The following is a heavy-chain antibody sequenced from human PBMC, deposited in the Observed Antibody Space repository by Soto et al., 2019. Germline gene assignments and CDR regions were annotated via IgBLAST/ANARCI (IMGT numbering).Heavy chain of an antibody. Sequence: ASVKVSCKASGYTFTGYYMHWVRQAPGQGLEWMGWINPNSGGTNYAQKLQGRVTMTTDTSTSTAYMELRSLRSDDTAVYYCARDRSTVTTWVWFDPWGQGTLVTSPQ. D-gene: IGHD4-17*01. CDR2: INPNSGGT. V-gene: IGHV1-2*02. CDR3: ARDRSTVTTWVWFDP. CDR1: GYTFTGYY. J-gene: IGHJ5*02.